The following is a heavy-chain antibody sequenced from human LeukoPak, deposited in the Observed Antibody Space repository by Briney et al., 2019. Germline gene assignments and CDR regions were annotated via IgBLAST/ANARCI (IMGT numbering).Heavy chain of an antibody. Sequence: PGGSLRLSXAASGFTFSSYWMSWVRQAPGKGLEWVANIKQDGSEKYYVDSVKGRFTISRDNAKNSLYLQMNSLRAEDTAVYYSAREYDSSGYYYANWGQGTLVTVSS. CDR1: GFTFSSYW. D-gene: IGHD3-22*01. V-gene: IGHV3-7*01. CDR3: AREYDSSGYYYAN. CDR2: IKQDGSEK. J-gene: IGHJ4*02.